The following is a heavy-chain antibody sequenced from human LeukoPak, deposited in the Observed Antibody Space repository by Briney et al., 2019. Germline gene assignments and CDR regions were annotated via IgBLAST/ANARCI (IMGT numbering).Heavy chain of an antibody. J-gene: IGHJ4*02. CDR3: AKPPPRIAETYYFDY. V-gene: IGHV3-30*02. D-gene: IGHD6-13*01. CDR1: GFTFSSYG. CDR2: IRYDGSNK. Sequence: GGSLRLSCAASGFTFSSYGMHWVRQAPGKGLEWVAFIRYDGSNKYYADSVKGRFTISRDNSKNALYLQMNSLRAEDTAVYYCAKPPPRIAETYYFDYWGQGTLVTVSS.